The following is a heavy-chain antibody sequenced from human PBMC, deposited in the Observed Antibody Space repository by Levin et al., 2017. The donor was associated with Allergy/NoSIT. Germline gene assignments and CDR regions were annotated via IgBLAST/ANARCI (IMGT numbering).Heavy chain of an antibody. V-gene: IGHV1-2*02. CDR1: GYTFTGYY. Sequence: ASVKVSCKASGYTFTGYYVHWVRQAPGQGLEWMGWIDPFSGYTNYAQKFQGKVTMTRDTMNTAYLELSRLRSDDTAVYYCAGFPPTYQLLENPPKDFDYGLDVWGQGTTVIVSS. J-gene: IGHJ6*02. D-gene: IGHD2-2*01. CDR3: AGFPPTYQLLENPPKDFDYGLDV. CDR2: IDPFSGYT.